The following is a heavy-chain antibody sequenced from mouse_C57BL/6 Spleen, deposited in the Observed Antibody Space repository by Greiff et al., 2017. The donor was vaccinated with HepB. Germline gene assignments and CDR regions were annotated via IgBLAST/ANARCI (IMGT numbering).Heavy chain of an antibody. Sequence: VMLVESGPGLVQPSQSLSITCTVSGFSLTSYGVHWVRQSPGKGLEWLGVIWRGGSTDYNAAFMSRLSITKDNSKSQVFFKMNSLQADDTAIYYCATYGYDGDYFDYWGQGTTLTVSS. D-gene: IGHD2-2*01. CDR2: IWRGGST. V-gene: IGHV2-5*01. J-gene: IGHJ2*01. CDR1: GFSLTSYG. CDR3: ATYGYDGDYFDY.